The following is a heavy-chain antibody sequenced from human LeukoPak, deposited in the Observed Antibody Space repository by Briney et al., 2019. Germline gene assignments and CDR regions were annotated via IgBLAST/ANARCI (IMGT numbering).Heavy chain of an antibody. Sequence: GASVKVSCKASGYTFTGYYMHWVRQAPGQGLEWMGWINPDSGGTIYAQNFQGRVTMTRDTSISTAYMELSSLRSDDTAVYYCARAVSGSLYGDFDFWGQGTLVTVSA. V-gene: IGHV1-2*02. D-gene: IGHD1-26*01. CDR2: INPDSGGT. CDR3: ARAVSGSLYGDFDF. CDR1: GYTFTGYY. J-gene: IGHJ4*02.